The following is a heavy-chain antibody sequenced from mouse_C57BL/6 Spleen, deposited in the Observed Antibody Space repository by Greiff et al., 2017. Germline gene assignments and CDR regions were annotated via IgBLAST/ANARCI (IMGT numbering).Heavy chain of an antibody. CDR2: IRNKANGYTT. CDR1: GFTFTDYY. J-gene: IGHJ4*01. D-gene: IGHD2-5*01. V-gene: IGHV7-3*01. Sequence: DVKLVESGGGLVQPGGSLSLSCAASGFTFTDYYMSWVRQPPGKALEWLGFIRNKANGYTTEYSASVKGRFTISRDNSQSILYLQMNALRAEDSATYYCARSSYYSNYGAMDYWGQGTSVTVSS. CDR3: ARSSYYSNYGAMDY.